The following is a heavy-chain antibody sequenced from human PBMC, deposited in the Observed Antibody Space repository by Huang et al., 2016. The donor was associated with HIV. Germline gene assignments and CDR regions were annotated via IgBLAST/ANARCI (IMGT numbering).Heavy chain of an antibody. Sequence: QVQLVQSGPEVKKPGASVKVSCQTSGYIFSNYDINWVRQAPGQGLQGMDWLNPNSGKKAYGQNFQGRVTLPRSTSTGAAYMVLNSLTSQDTAVYYCARLTSGWYQDYWGQGTLVTVSS. CDR1: GYIFSNYD. D-gene: IGHD6-19*01. V-gene: IGHV1-8*01. CDR3: ARLTSGWYQDY. CDR2: LNPNSGKK. J-gene: IGHJ4*02.